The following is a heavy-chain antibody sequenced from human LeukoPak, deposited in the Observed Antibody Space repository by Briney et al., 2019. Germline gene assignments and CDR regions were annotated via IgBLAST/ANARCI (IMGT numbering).Heavy chain of an antibody. J-gene: IGHJ4*02. D-gene: IGHD6-19*01. Sequence: PGGSLRLSCAASGFTLSSYWMSWVRQAPGKGLEWVANIKQDGSEKYYVDSVKGRFTISRDNAKNSLYLQMNSLRAEDTAVYYCSSGWYDRFDYWGQGTLVTVSS. V-gene: IGHV3-7*01. CDR2: IKQDGSEK. CDR1: GFTLSSYW. CDR3: SSGWYDRFDY.